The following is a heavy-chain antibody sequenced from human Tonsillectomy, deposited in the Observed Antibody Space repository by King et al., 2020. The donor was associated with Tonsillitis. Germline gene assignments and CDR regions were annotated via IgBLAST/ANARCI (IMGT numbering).Heavy chain of an antibody. V-gene: IGHV3-30-3*01. Sequence: VKLVESGGGVVQPGRSLRLSCAASGFTFSSYAMHWVRQAPGKGLEWVAVISYDGSNKYYADSVKGRFTISRDNSKNTLYLQMNSLRAEDTAVYYCARDPPTVTTPYYYYMDVWGKGTTVTVSS. D-gene: IGHD4-11*01. J-gene: IGHJ6*03. CDR1: GFTFSSYA. CDR3: ARDPPTVTTPYYYYMDV. CDR2: ISYDGSNK.